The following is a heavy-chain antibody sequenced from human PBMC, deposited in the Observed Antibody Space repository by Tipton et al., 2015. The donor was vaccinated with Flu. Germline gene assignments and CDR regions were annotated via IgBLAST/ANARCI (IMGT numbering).Heavy chain of an antibody. D-gene: IGHD7-27*01. CDR1: GFTFSSYE. J-gene: IGHJ4*02. CDR3: ATLTGDDY. CDR2: ISSSGTTT. Sequence: SGFTFSSYEMNWVRQAPGKGLEWLSYISSSGTTTSYADSVRGRFTISRDNARNSLYLQLNSLRAEDTAVYYCATLTGDDYWGQGDLVTVSS. V-gene: IGHV3-48*03.